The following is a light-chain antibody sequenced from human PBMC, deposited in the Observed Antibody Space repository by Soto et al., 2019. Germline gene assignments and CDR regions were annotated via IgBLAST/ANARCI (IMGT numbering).Light chain of an antibody. CDR3: LSFDSSLSVV. CDR1: SSNIGAGYD. V-gene: IGLV1-40*01. Sequence: QAVVTQPPSVSGAPGQRVTISCTGSSSNIGAGYDVHWYQQLPGRAPKLLIYGNTNRPSGVPDPFSGSKSGTSASLAITGLQAEDEADYYCLSFDSSLSVVFGGGTKLTVL. J-gene: IGLJ2*01. CDR2: GNT.